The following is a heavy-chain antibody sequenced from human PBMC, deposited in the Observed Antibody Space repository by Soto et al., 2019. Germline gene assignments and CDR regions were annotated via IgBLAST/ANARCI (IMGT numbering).Heavy chain of an antibody. CDR1: GRTFSSYT. V-gene: IGHV1-69*02. CDR3: ARDTFLRLINKYNWFDP. CDR2: IIPILGIA. D-gene: IGHD3-9*01. Sequence: GASVKVSCKASGRTFSSYTISWVRQAPGQGLEWMGRIIPILGIANYAQKFQGRVTITADKSTSTAYMELSSLRSEETDVYYCARDTFLRLINKYNWFDPWCQAILVTVS. J-gene: IGHJ5*02.